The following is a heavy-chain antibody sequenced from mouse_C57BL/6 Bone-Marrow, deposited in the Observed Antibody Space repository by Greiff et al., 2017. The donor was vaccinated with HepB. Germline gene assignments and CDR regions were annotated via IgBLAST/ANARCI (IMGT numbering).Heavy chain of an antibody. CDR1: GYAISSTW. D-gene: IGHD1-1*02. Sequence: VQLQQSGPELVKPGASVKISCTASGYAISSTWMNWVKQRPGKGLEWIGRIYPGDGDTNYNGKFKGKATLTADTSSSTAYMQLSSLTSEDSAVYFGESYGGNGDAMDYWGQGTSVTVSS. J-gene: IGHJ4*01. CDR2: IYPGDGDT. V-gene: IGHV1-82*01. CDR3: ESYGGNGDAMDY.